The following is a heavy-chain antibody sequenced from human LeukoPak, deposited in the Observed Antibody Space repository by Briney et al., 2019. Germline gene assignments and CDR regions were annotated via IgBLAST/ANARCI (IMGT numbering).Heavy chain of an antibody. J-gene: IGHJ4*02. D-gene: IGHD5-24*01. CDR1: GFTFSSYA. V-gene: IGHV3-30-3*01. Sequence: GGSLRLSCAASGFTFSSYAMHWVRQAPGKGLEWVAVISYDGSNKYYADSVKGRFTISRGNSKNTLYLQMNSLRAEDTAVYYCARAEGGYNYCDYWGQGTLVTVSS. CDR2: ISYDGSNK. CDR3: ARAEGGYNYCDY.